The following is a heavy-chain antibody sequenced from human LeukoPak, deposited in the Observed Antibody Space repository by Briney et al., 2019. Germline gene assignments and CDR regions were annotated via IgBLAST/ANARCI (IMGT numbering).Heavy chain of an antibody. V-gene: IGHV3-23*01. CDR2: ISGSGGAT. J-gene: IGHJ4*02. Sequence: PGGSLRLSCAASGFTFSSYAMSWVRQAPGKGLEWVSGISGSGGATYSADSVKGRFTISRDNSKNTLYLQMNSLRAEDTAVYYCARSIHYYGSGSYYPHWGQGTLVTVSS. D-gene: IGHD3-10*01. CDR3: ARSIHYYGSGSYYPH. CDR1: GFTFSSYA.